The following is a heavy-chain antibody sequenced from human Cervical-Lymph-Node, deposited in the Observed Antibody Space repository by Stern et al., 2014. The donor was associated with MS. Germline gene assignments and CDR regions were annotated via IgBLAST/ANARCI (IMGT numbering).Heavy chain of an antibody. Sequence: VQLVESGGGVVHPGRSLRLSCAASGFNFISYSMYWVRQAPGKGLEWVAVILHDGNKQYFADSVKGRFTISRDNSKNPVYLQMNSLRVEDTAVYYCAREPYNYDGDGYLDHWGQGTLVTVSS. CDR1: GFNFISYS. D-gene: IGHD3-22*01. CDR3: AREPYNYDGDGYLDH. V-gene: IGHV3-30-3*01. CDR2: ILHDGNKQ. J-gene: IGHJ4*02.